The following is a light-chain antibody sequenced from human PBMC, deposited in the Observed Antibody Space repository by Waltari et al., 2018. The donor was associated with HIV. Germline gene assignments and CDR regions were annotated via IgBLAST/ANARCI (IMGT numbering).Light chain of an antibody. CDR2: TTS. J-gene: IGKJ2*01. CDR3: QQSYRIPYT. V-gene: IGKV1-39*01. Sequence: DIQMTQSPSPLSASLGGRVAIACRASQSITTFLNWYQQRPGRAPELLIYTTSNLQSGCPSRFRGSGSGTNFVLTISNVQPEDLATYSCQQSYRIPYTFGQGTKVHI. CDR1: QSITTF.